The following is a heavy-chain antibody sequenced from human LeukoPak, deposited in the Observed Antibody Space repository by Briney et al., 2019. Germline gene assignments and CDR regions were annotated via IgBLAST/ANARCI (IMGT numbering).Heavy chain of an antibody. D-gene: IGHD2-2*01. CDR3: ARASNLLYCSSTSCHFDY. Sequence: GGSLRLSCAASGFTFSSYEMNWVRQAPGKGLEWVSYISSSGSTIYYADSVKGRFTISRDNAKNSLYLQMNSLRAEDKAVYYCARASNLLYCSSTSCHFDYWGQGTLVTVSS. J-gene: IGHJ4*02. V-gene: IGHV3-48*03. CDR1: GFTFSSYE. CDR2: ISSSGSTI.